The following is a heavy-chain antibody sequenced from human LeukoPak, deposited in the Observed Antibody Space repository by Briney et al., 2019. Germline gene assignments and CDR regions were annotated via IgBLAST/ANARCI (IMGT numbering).Heavy chain of an antibody. CDR1: GYSYTNYW. CDR3: ARRAGRGNWADY. CDR2: IDPSDSYT. J-gene: IGHJ4*02. V-gene: IGHV5-10-1*01. D-gene: IGHD3-10*01. Sequence: GESLKISCKGSGYSYTNYWITWVRQMPGKGLEWMGRIDPSDSYTNYSPSFQGHVTISADKSISTAYLQWSSLKASDTAMYYCARRAGRGNWADYWGQGTLFTVSS.